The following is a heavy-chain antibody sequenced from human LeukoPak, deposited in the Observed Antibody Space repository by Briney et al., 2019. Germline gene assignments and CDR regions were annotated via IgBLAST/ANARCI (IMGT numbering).Heavy chain of an antibody. J-gene: IGHJ4*02. CDR3: ARDGGYCTNGVCYTDLSWVDY. V-gene: IGHV3-21*01. CDR2: ISSSSSYI. Sequence: KPGGSLRLSCAASGFTFSSYSMNWVRQAPGKGLEWVSSISSSSSYIYYADSVKGRFTISRDNAKNSLYLQMNSLRAEDTAVYYCARDGGYCTNGVCYTDLSWVDYWGQGTLVTVSS. D-gene: IGHD2-8*01. CDR1: GFTFSSYS.